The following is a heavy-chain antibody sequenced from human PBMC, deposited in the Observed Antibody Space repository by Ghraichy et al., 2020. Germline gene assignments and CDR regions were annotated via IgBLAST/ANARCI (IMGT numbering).Heavy chain of an antibody. CDR1: GFTFKSYA. CDR2: INVGNGNT. J-gene: IGHJ4*02. V-gene: IGHV1-3*01. CDR3: ARGLPEFPYYYFDY. Sequence: ASVKVSCKASGFTFKSYAMHWVRQAPGQRLEWMGWINVGNGNTKYSQKFQDRVSITRDISASTAYMELSSLRSEDTAVYFCARGLPEFPYYYFDYWGQGTRVTVSS. D-gene: IGHD1-14*01.